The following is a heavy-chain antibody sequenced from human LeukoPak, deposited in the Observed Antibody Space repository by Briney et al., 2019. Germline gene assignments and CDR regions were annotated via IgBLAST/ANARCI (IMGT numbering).Heavy chain of an antibody. V-gene: IGHV4-39*07. CDR2: IYYSGST. J-gene: IGHJ6*02. CDR1: GGSISSSSYY. Sequence: PSETLSLTCTVSGGSISSSSYYWGWIRQPPGKGLEWIGSIYYSGSTYYNPSLKSRVTISVDTSKNQFSLKLSSVTAADTAVYYCARDGYSSSWYGGDYYYGMDVWGQGTTVTVSS. D-gene: IGHD6-13*01. CDR3: ARDGYSSSWYGGDYYYGMDV.